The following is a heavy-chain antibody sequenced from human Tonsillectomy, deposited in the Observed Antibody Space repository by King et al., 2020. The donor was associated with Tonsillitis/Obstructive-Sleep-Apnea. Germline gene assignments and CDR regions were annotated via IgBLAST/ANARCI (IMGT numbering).Heavy chain of an antibody. J-gene: IGHJ4*02. CDR3: AKAPDTAMVVLDY. D-gene: IGHD5-18*01. CDR2: IYSGGST. CDR1: GFTVSSNY. V-gene: IGHV3-66*01. Sequence: QLVQSGGGLVQPGGSLRLSCAASGFTVSSNYMSWVRQAPGKGLEWVSVIYSGGSTYYADSVKGRFTISRDNSKNTLYLQMNSLRAEDTAVYYCAKAPDTAMVVLDYWGQGTLVTVSS.